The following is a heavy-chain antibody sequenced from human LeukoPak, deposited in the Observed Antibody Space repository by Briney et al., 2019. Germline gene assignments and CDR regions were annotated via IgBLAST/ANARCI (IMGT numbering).Heavy chain of an antibody. V-gene: IGHV3-21*01. CDR3: ARILDPGHYYYYYYGMDV. CDR1: GFTFSSYN. J-gene: IGHJ6*02. Sequence: GGSLRLSCAASGFTFSSYNMNWVRQAPGKGLEWVSSISSSSSYIYYADSVKGRFAISRDNAKNSLYLQMNSLRAEDTAVYYCARILDPGHYYYYYYGMDVWGQGTTVTVSS. D-gene: IGHD2-15*01. CDR2: ISSSSSYI.